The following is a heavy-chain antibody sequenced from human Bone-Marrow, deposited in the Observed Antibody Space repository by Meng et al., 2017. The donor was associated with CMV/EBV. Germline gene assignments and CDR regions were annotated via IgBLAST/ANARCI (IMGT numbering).Heavy chain of an antibody. Sequence: GGSLRLSCAASGFTFSSYWMSWVRQAPGKGLEWVANIKQDGSEKYYVDSVKGRFTISRDNAKNSLYLQMNSLRAEDTAVYYCAREGSWFGELFPNYYYYYGMDVWGQGTTVTVSS. CDR3: AREGSWFGELFPNYYYYYGMDV. V-gene: IGHV3-7*01. CDR2: IKQDGSEK. D-gene: IGHD3-10*01. CDR1: GFTFSSYW. J-gene: IGHJ6*02.